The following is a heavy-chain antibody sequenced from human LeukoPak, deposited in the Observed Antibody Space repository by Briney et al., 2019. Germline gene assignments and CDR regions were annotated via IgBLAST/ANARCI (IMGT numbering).Heavy chain of an antibody. CDR1: GYTFTSYD. Sequence: EASVKVSCKASGYTFTSYDIDWVRQATGQGLEWMGWMNPNSGNTGYAQKFQGRVTMTRNTSISTAYMELSSLRSEDTAVYYCARGLRDSSGYYFDYWGQGTLVTVSS. D-gene: IGHD3-22*01. CDR2: MNPNSGNT. V-gene: IGHV1-8*01. J-gene: IGHJ4*02. CDR3: ARGLRDSSGYYFDY.